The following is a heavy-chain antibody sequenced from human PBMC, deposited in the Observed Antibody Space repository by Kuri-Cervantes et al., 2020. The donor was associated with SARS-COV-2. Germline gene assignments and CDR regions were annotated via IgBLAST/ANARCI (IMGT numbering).Heavy chain of an antibody. CDR2: IYYSGST. Sequence: SETLSLTCTVSGYSISSGYYWGWIRQPPGKGLEWIGSIYYSGSTYYNPSLKSRVTISVDTSKNQFSLKLSSVTAADTAVYYCARRGFTIFGVVITNRFDPWGQGTLVTVSS. J-gene: IGHJ5*02. CDR1: GYSISSGYY. V-gene: IGHV4-38-2*02. CDR3: ARRGFTIFGVVITNRFDP. D-gene: IGHD3-3*01.